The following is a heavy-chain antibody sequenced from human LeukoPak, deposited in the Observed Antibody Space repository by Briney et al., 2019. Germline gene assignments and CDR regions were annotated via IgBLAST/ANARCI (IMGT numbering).Heavy chain of an antibody. J-gene: IGHJ4*02. CDR3: ARLRVGYCSSTSCYLFDY. CDR1: GGSSSSISYY. Sequence: SETLSLTCTVSGGSSSSISYYWGGIRQPPGKGLGWIRSIYYSGSTYYNPSLMIRVTMSFDTSTTQFSLKLSSVTAADTAAYYCARLRVGYCSSTSCYLFDYWGQGTLVTVSS. V-gene: IGHV4-39*01. D-gene: IGHD2-2*01. CDR2: IYYSGST.